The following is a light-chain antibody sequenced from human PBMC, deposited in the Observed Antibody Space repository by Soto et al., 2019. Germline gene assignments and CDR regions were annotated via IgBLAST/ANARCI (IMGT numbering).Light chain of an antibody. CDR1: QSVSNY. CDR3: QQSYNTPMYT. CDR2: AAS. J-gene: IGKJ2*01. Sequence: DIQMTQSPSSLSASVGDRVTITCRAIQSVSNYLNWYQQKPGKAPKLLIYAASSLQSGVPSRFSGSGSGTDFTLTISSLQPEDFATYYCQQSYNTPMYTFGQGTKVDIK. V-gene: IGKV1-39*01.